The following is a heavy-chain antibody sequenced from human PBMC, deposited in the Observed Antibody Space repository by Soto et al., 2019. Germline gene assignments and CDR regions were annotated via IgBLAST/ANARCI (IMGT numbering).Heavy chain of an antibody. D-gene: IGHD6-13*01. J-gene: IGHJ4*02. CDR3: AKHDYSSSWYFDY. Sequence: GGSLRLSCAASGFTVSSNYMSWVRQAPGKGLEWVSVIYSGGSTDYADSVKGRFTISRHNSKNTLYLQMNSLRAEDTAVYYCAKHDYSSSWYFDYWGQGTLVTVSS. V-gene: IGHV3-53*04. CDR2: IYSGGST. CDR1: GFTVSSNY.